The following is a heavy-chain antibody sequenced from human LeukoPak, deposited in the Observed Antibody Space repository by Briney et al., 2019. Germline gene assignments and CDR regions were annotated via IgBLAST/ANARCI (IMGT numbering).Heavy chain of an antibody. V-gene: IGHV1-2*02. CDR1: GYTFTSYD. CDR3: ARGPTYCSSTSCPFDY. Sequence: ASVKVSCKASGYTFTSYDINWVRQATGQGLEWMGWINPNSGGTNYAQKFQGRVTMTRDTSISTAYMELSRLRSDDTAVYYCARGPTYCSSTSCPFDYWGQGTLVTVSS. J-gene: IGHJ4*02. CDR2: INPNSGGT. D-gene: IGHD2-2*01.